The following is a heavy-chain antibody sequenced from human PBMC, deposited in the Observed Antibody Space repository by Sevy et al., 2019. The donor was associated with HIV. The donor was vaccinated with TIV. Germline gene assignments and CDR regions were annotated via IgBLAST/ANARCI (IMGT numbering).Heavy chain of an antibody. Sequence: GGSLRLSCAASGFTFSCYAMHWVRQAPGKGLEWVAVISYDGSNKYYADSVKGRFTISRDNSKNTLYLQMNSLRAEDTAVYYCARDQYYDSSGSPYFDYWGQGTLVTVSS. V-gene: IGHV3-30-3*01. J-gene: IGHJ4*02. CDR2: ISYDGSNK. D-gene: IGHD3-22*01. CDR1: GFTFSCYA. CDR3: ARDQYYDSSGSPYFDY.